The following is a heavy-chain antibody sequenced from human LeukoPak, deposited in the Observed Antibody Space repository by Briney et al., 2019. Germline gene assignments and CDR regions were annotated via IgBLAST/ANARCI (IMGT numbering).Heavy chain of an antibody. CDR1: GYTFTSYY. V-gene: IGHV1-46*01. D-gene: IGHD3-22*01. CDR3: AREGYDSSGYTQGFDY. Sequence: ASVKVSCKASGYTFTSYYMHWVRQRPGQGLEWMGIINPSGGSTSYAQKFQGRVTMTRDTSTSTVYMELSSLRSEDTAVYYCAREGYDSSGYTQGFDYWGQGTLVTVSS. CDR2: INPSGGST. J-gene: IGHJ4*02.